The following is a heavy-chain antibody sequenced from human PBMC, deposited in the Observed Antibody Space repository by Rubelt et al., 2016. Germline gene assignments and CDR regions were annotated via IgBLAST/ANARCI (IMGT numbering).Heavy chain of an antibody. CDR3: ATPMYCSGGRCYLGFDY. Sequence: QVQLQQWGAGLLKPSETLSLTCGFYGGSFSSYYWIWIRQPPGKGLEWIAYIHYSGSTKYDPSLKSRVTISVDTSKKQFSRKLGLVTAADTAVYYCATPMYCSGGRCYLGFDYWGQGTLVTVSS. CDR2: IHYSGST. V-gene: IGHV4-34*02. J-gene: IGHJ4*02. CDR1: GGSFSSYY. D-gene: IGHD2-15*01.